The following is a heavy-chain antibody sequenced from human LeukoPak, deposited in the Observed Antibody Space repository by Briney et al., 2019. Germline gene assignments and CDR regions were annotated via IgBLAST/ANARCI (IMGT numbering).Heavy chain of an antibody. V-gene: IGHV3-7*01. J-gene: IGHJ4*02. CDR2: IKQDGREK. Sequence: GGSLRLSCAASGFTLSDYWMTWVRQAPGKGLEWVANIKQDGREKYYVASVKGRFTISRDNANNSLYLQMNSLRAEDTAVYYCATDRRGIFAYWGQGTLVTVSS. D-gene: IGHD3-16*01. CDR3: ATDRRGIFAY. CDR1: GFTLSDYW.